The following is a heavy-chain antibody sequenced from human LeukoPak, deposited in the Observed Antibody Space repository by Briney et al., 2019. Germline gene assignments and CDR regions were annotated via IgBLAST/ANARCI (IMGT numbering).Heavy chain of an antibody. CDR1: GFTLSSYW. D-gene: IGHD4-23*01. V-gene: IGHV3-7*04. CDR3: ARDHHGGNSWCGY. Sequence: GGSLRLSCAASGFTLSSYWMSWVRQAPGKGLEWVANIKEDGSEKYHVDSVKGRFTISRDNAKNSLYLQMNSLRAEDTAVYYCARDHHGGNSWCGYWGQGTLVTVSS. J-gene: IGHJ4*02. CDR2: IKEDGSEK.